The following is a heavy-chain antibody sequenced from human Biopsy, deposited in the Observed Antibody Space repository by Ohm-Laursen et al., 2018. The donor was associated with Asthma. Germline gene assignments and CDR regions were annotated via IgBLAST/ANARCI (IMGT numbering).Heavy chain of an antibody. CDR2: LIPVLGTP. V-gene: IGHV1-69*13. CDR1: GDSFSNYA. Sequence: ASVKVSCKASGDSFSNYAISWVRQAPGQGLEWVGGLIPVLGTPDHAQMFEGRVTITADESTSTAYMELSSLSSEDTAVYYCARGYSGSDRIVYYYSGLEVWGQGTTVTVSS. J-gene: IGHJ6*02. CDR3: ARGYSGSDRIVYYYSGLEV. D-gene: IGHD5-12*01.